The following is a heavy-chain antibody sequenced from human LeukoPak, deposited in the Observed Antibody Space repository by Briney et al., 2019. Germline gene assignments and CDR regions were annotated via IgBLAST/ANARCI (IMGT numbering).Heavy chain of an antibody. D-gene: IGHD3-10*01. CDR1: GFTFSTYS. Sequence: GGSLRLSCAASGFTFSTYSMNWVRQAPGKGLEWVSTITSSSAYIYYADSVKGRFTISRDNAKDSLYLQMNSLRAEDTAVYYCARDLFGSGSFYGFWGQGTLVTVSS. V-gene: IGHV3-21*06. CDR2: ITSSSAYI. J-gene: IGHJ4*02. CDR3: ARDLFGSGSFYGF.